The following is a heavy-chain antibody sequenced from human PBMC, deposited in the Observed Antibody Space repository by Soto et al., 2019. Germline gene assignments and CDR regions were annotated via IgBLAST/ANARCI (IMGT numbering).Heavy chain of an antibody. J-gene: IGHJ4*02. V-gene: IGHV3-11*05. CDR1: GFNFNNYY. Sequence: GSLRLSCAASGFNFNNYYMSWIRQAPGKGLEWVSYISSSSTYTGYADSVKGRFTTSRDNAKNSLYLEMNSLRAEDTAVYYCARGRWLQLTDYWGQGTLVTVSS. CDR2: ISSSSTYT. D-gene: IGHD5-12*01. CDR3: ARGRWLQLTDY.